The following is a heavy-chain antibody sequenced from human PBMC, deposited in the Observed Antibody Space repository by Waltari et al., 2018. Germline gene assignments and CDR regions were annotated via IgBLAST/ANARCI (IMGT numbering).Heavy chain of an antibody. D-gene: IGHD2-15*01. J-gene: IGHJ3*02. Sequence: QMQLQESGPGLVKPSEPLSLTCTVSGGSISSSTYYWGWIRQPPGKGLEWIGNIYDSGSTYYKPSLKSRLTISVDTSKNQFSLNLRSVTAADTAVYYCARLPISLGVGSVFDIWGQGTMVTVSS. CDR2: IYDSGST. CDR1: GGSISSSTYY. CDR3: ARLPISLGVGSVFDI. V-gene: IGHV4-39*01.